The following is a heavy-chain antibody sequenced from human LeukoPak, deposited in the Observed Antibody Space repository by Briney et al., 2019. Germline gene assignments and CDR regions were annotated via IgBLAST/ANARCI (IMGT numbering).Heavy chain of an antibody. CDR3: ARGGGLDV. D-gene: IGHD3-16*01. J-gene: IGHJ6*02. CDR2: INHNGNVN. V-gene: IGHV3-7*03. Sequence: GGSLRLSCAASGVTFSSYWMNWARQAPGKGLEWVASINHNGNVNYYVDSVKGRCTISRDNARNTLYLQMSTFRAEDTAVYFCARGGGLDVWGQGATVTVSS. CDR1: GVTFSSYW.